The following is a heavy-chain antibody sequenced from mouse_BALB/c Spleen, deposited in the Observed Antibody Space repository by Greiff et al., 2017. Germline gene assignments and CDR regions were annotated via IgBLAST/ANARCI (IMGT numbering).Heavy chain of an antibody. CDR1: GFNIKDTY. D-gene: IGHD2-3*01. CDR2: IDPANGNT. Sequence: DVQLQESGAELVKPGASVKLSCTASGFNIKDTYMHWVKQRPEQGLEWIGRIDPANGNTKYDPKFQGKATITADTSSNTAYLQLSSLTSEDTAVYYCAREDYDGNYDYAMDYWGQGTSVTVSS. V-gene: IGHV14-3*02. J-gene: IGHJ4*01. CDR3: AREDYDGNYDYAMDY.